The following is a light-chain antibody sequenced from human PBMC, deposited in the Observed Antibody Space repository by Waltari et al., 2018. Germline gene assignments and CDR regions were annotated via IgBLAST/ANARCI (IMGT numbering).Light chain of an antibody. J-gene: IGLJ3*02. CDR2: VNN. V-gene: IGLV1-44*01. CDR3: AAWDVSLNGVV. Sequence: QSVLTQAPSASGTPGQSVAIPCSGSSANIGSNTVNWYQQVPGTAPKLLIYVNNERHSGVPDLFSGSKSGTSASLAISGLQSEDEADYYCAAWDVSLNGVVFGGGTKVTVL. CDR1: SANIGSNT.